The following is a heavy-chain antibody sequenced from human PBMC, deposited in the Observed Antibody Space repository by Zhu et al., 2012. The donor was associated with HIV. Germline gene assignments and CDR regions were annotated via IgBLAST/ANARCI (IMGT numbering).Heavy chain of an antibody. CDR1: GGSISSGDYY. Sequence: QVQLQESGPGLVKPSQTPSLTCTVSGGSISSGDYYWSWIRQPPGKGLEWIAYIHHSGTTYYNPSLKSRLSISIDTSKNQFSLRLSSVSAADTAVYFCARADGSGTYYYYYMDVWGKGPRSPSP. V-gene: IGHV4-30-4*08. CDR2: IHHSGTT. CDR3: ARADGSGTYYYYYMDV. D-gene: IGHD3-10*01. J-gene: IGHJ6*03.